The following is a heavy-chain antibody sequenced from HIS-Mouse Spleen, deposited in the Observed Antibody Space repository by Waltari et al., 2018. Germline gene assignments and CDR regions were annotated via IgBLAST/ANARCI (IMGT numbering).Heavy chain of an antibody. CDR2: VYYSGIT. CDR1: GCSISSSSYS. J-gene: IGHJ2*01. V-gene: IGHV4-39*07. CDR3: AREIPYSSSWYDWYFDL. D-gene: IGHD6-13*01. Sequence: QLQLQESGPGLVKPSETLSLTCTVSGCSISSSSYSWGWIRQPPGTGLEWIGSVYYSGITYYNPTLKSRVTISLDTSKNQFSLKLSSVTAADTAVYYCAREIPYSSSWYDWYFDLWGRGTLVTVSS.